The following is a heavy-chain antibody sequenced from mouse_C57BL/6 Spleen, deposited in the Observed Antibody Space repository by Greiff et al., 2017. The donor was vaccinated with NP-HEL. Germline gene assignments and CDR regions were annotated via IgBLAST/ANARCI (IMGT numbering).Heavy chain of an antibody. Sequence: DVMLLESGGGLVQPGGSMKLSCAASGFTFSDAWMDWVRQSPEKGLEWVAEIRNKANNHATYYAESVKGRFTISRDDSKSSVYLQMNSLRAEDTGIYYCTRYNDYDGVDYWGQGTTLTVSS. CDR2: IRNKANNHAT. CDR1: GFTFSDAW. D-gene: IGHD2-4*01. J-gene: IGHJ2*01. V-gene: IGHV6-6*01. CDR3: TRYNDYDGVDY.